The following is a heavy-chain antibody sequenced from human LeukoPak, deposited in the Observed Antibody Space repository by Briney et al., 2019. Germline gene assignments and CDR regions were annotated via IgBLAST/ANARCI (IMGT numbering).Heavy chain of an antibody. V-gene: IGHV3-30-3*01. D-gene: IGHD6-13*01. CDR2: ISYDGSNK. J-gene: IGHJ4*02. Sequence: QSGGSLRLSCAASGFTFSSYAMHWVRQAPGKGLEWVAVISYDGSNKYYADSVKGRFTISRDNSKNTLYLQMNSLRAEDTAVYYCARVHRGSSWYSHCDYWGQGTLVTVSS. CDR1: GFTFSSYA. CDR3: ARVHRGSSWYSHCDY.